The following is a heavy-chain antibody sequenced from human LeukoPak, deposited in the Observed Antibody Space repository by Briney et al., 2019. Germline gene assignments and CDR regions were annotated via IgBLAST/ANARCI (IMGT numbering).Heavy chain of an antibody. D-gene: IGHD1-14*01. V-gene: IGHV3-7*01. CDR2: IKQDGSEK. J-gene: IGHJ6*03. CDR3: AKVGPEYYYYMDV. Sequence: SGGSLRLSCAASGFTFSSYWMSWVRQAPGKGLEWVANIKQDGSEKYYVDSVKGRFTISRDNAKNSLYLQMNSLRAEDTAVYYCAKVGPEYYYYMDVWGKGTTVTVSS. CDR1: GFTFSSYW.